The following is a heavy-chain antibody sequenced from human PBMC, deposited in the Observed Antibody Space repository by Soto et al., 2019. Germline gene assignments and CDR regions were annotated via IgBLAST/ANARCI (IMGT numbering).Heavy chain of an antibody. CDR1: GYTFTSYG. J-gene: IGHJ4*02. V-gene: IGHV1-18*01. CDR3: AREVGLPDYYDSSGLDY. Sequence: ASVKVSCKASGYTFTSYGISWVRQAPGQGLEWMGWISANNGSTNYAQKVQGRVTMTTDTSTSTAYMELSRLRSGDTAVYYCAREVGLPDYYDSSGLDYWGQGTLVTVSS. D-gene: IGHD3-22*01. CDR2: ISANNGST.